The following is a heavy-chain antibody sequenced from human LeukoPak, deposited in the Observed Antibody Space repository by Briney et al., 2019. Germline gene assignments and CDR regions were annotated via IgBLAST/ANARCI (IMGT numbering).Heavy chain of an antibody. V-gene: IGHV3-66*01. CDR3: AGSRLSAEYFQF. CDR1: GFTVSGNY. Sequence: QSGGSLRLSCEASGFTVSGNYMNWIRQAPGKGLEWVSVIYSGGNTYYADSVKGRFSISRDNSQNTLYLQMNSLRVEDTAVYYCAGSRLSAEYFQFWGQGTLVAVSS. CDR2: IYSGGNT. J-gene: IGHJ1*01.